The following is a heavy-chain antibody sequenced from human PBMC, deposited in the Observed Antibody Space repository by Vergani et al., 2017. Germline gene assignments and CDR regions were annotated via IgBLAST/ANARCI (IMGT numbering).Heavy chain of an antibody. CDR2: IIPIFGTA. Sequence: QVQLVQSGAEVKKPGSSVKVSCKASGGTFSSYAISWVRQAPGQGLEWMGGIIPIFGTANYAHKFQGRVTITADGSTSTAYMELSSLRSEDTAVYYCASRYCSSTSCYTDYFDYWGQGTLVTVSS. J-gene: IGHJ4*02. CDR1: GGTFSSYA. D-gene: IGHD2-2*02. V-gene: IGHV1-69*01. CDR3: ASRYCSSTSCYTDYFDY.